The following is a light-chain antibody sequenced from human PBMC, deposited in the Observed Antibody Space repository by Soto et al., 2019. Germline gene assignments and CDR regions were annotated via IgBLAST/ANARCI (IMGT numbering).Light chain of an antibody. CDR1: QSVSSY. CDR2: DAS. J-gene: IGKJ1*01. V-gene: IGKV3-11*01. CDR3: QQRSNWWWT. Sequence: IGLTQYHAPLSFSPGEIATLSCRASQSVSSYLAWYQQKPGQAPRLLIYDASNRATGIPARFSGSGSGTDFTLTISSLEPEDFAVYYCQQRSNWWWTFGQGTKVDI.